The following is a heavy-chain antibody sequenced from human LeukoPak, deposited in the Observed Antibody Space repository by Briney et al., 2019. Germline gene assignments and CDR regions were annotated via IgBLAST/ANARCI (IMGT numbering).Heavy chain of an antibody. CDR1: GGSISSGSYY. D-gene: IGHD6-19*01. V-gene: IGHV4-61*02. CDR2: IYTSGST. CDR3: ARAGGQQWLVENWFDP. J-gene: IGHJ5*02. Sequence: SQTLSLTCTVSGGSISSGSYYWSWVRQPAGKGLEWIGRIYTSGSTNYNPSLKSRVTISVDTSKNQFSLKLSSVTAADTAVYYCARAGGQQWLVENWFDPWGQGTLVTVSS.